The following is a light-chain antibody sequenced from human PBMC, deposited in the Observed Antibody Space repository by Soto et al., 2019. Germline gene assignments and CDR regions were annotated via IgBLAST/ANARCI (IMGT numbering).Light chain of an antibody. CDR2: EVT. V-gene: IGLV2-14*01. CDR3: SSYASSSSYV. CDR1: SSDVGGYNH. Sequence: QSVLTQPASVSGSPGQSITISCTGTSSDVGGYNHVSWYQIHPGKAPKPIIYEVTSRPSGVSYRFSGSKSGNSASLTISGLQAEDEADYYCSSYASSSSYVFGGGTKV. J-gene: IGLJ1*01.